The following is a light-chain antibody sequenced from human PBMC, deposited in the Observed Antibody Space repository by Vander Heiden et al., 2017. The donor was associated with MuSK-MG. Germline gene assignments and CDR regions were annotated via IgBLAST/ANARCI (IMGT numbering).Light chain of an antibody. CDR2: YAS. V-gene: IGKV6D-21*02. Sequence: IFLHPSPEFRLVTPKAKVTITCRASQSIGSSLHWYQQKPEQSPKLLIKYASQSNSGVPSRFSGSGSGTDFTLTINSLEAEDAAAYYCQQSSSLPLTFGGGTKVEIK. CDR3: QQSSSLPLT. CDR1: QSIGSS. J-gene: IGKJ4*01.